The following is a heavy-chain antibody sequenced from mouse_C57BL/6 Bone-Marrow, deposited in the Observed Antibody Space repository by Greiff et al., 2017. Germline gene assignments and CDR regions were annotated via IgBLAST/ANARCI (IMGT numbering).Heavy chain of an antibody. CDR2: LNPNNGGT. Sequence: EVQLQQSGPELVKPGASVKMSCKASGYTFTDYTMHWVKRSHGKSLEWIGYLNPNNGGTRYNQKFKGKATLTVNKSSITAYIELSSLTSDDSAVYYCARRVGDDWYFEVWGTETTLTVSS. V-gene: IGHV1-22*01. CDR1: GYTFTDYT. D-gene: IGHD1-1*02. CDR3: ARRVGDDWYFEV. J-gene: IGHJ1*03.